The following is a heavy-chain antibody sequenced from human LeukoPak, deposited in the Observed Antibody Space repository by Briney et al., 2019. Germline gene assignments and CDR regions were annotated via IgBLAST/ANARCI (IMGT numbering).Heavy chain of an antibody. CDR1: GGSISSYY. CDR3: ARVLAASEGYYYYMDV. CDR2: IYYSGST. V-gene: IGHV4-59*12. J-gene: IGHJ6*03. Sequence: SETLSLTCTASGGSISSYYWSWIRQPPGKGLEWIGYIYYSGSTNYNPSLKSRVTMSVDTSKNQFSLKLSSVTAADTAVYYCARVLAASEGYYYYMDVWGKGTTVTISS. D-gene: IGHD6-25*01.